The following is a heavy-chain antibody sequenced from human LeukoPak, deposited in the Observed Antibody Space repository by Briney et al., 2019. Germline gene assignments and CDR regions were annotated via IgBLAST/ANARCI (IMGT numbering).Heavy chain of an antibody. Sequence: SETLSLTCTVSGGSVSSTNYYWGWIRQPPGKGLEWIGYIYYSGSTNYNPSLKSRVTISVDTSKNQFSLKLSSVTAADTAVYYCARALRRWRDAFDIWGQGTMVTVSS. CDR2: IYYSGST. CDR1: GGSVSSTNYY. J-gene: IGHJ3*02. V-gene: IGHV4-61*01. CDR3: ARALRRWRDAFDI. D-gene: IGHD5-24*01.